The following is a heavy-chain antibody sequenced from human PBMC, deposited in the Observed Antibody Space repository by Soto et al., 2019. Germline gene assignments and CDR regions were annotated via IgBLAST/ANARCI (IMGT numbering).Heavy chain of an antibody. Sequence: SETLSLTCTVSGDSISSSRYYWGWIRQPPGKGLEWSGNIYYSGRSYSNPSRKSGITICVDTGKNEFSVKGSTGTAADAAVEYCPGPAGPGTFNYGMDVCGQRTTVTASS. CDR2: IYYSGRS. CDR1: GDSISSSRYY. V-gene: IGHV4-39*01. J-gene: IGHJ6*02. D-gene: IGHD1-1*01. CDR3: PGPAGPGTFNYGMDV.